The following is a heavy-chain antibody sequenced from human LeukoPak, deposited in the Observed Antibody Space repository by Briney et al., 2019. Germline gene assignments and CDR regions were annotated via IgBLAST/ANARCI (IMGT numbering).Heavy chain of an antibody. CDR3: ARGPGAVAPFDY. CDR2: IYYSGST. CDR1: GXSISSYY. Sequence: SETLSLTCTVSGXSISSYYWSWIRQPPGKGLEWIGYIYYSGSTNYNPSLKSRVTISVDTSKNQFSLKLSSVTAADTAVYYCARGPGAVAPFDYWGQGILVTVSS. J-gene: IGHJ4*02. V-gene: IGHV4-59*01. D-gene: IGHD6-19*01.